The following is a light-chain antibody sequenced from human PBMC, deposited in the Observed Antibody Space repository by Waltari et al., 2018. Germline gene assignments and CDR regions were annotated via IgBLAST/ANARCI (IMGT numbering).Light chain of an antibody. V-gene: IGLV2-14*01. CDR2: EVS. J-gene: IGLJ3*02. CDR3: SSYTSSSTLEV. CDR1: SSDVGGYNY. Sequence: QSALTQPASVSGSPGPSITISCTGTSSDVGGYNYVSWYQQHPGKAPNLMIYEVSNRPAGVSNRFAGSKAGNTASLTISGLQAEDEADYYCSSYTSSSTLEVFGGGTKLTVL.